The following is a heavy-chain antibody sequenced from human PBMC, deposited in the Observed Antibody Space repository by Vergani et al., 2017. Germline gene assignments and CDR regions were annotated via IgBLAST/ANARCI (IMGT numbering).Heavy chain of an antibody. Sequence: QVQLQQWGAGLLKPSETLSLTCAVYGGSFSGYYWSWIRQPPGKGLEWIGEINHSGSTNSNPSLKSRVTISVDTSKNQFSLKLSSVTAADTAVYYCARGSGYCSGGSCYSWFDPWGQGTLVTVSS. CDR2: INHSGST. D-gene: IGHD2-15*01. J-gene: IGHJ5*02. CDR3: ARGSGYCSGGSCYSWFDP. CDR1: GGSFSGYY. V-gene: IGHV4-34*01.